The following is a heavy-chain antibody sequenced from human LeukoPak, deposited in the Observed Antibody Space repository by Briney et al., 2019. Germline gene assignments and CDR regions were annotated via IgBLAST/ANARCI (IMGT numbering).Heavy chain of an antibody. J-gene: IGHJ6*03. Sequence: PGGSLRLSCAASGFTFSSYAMSWVRQAPGKGLEWVSAISGSGGSTYYADSVKGRFTISRDNSKNTLYLKMNSLRAEDTAVYDCARAGGVVVPAAMTYYYYYMDVWGKGTTVTVSS. V-gene: IGHV3-23*01. D-gene: IGHD2-2*01. CDR2: ISGSGGST. CDR3: ARAGGVVVPAAMTYYYYYMDV. CDR1: GFTFSSYA.